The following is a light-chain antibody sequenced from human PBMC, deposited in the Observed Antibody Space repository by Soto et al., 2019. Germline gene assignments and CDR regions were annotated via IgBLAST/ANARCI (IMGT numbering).Light chain of an antibody. CDR1: SSDVGSYNY. Sequence: SALTQPASVSGSPGQSVTISCTGASSDVGSYNYVSWYQHHPGRAPKLMIYEVNNRPSGVSNRFSGSKSGNTASLTISGLQAEDEADYYCSSYTSSTTREIFGPGTKLTVL. J-gene: IGLJ1*01. CDR2: EVN. V-gene: IGLV2-14*01. CDR3: SSYTSSTTREI.